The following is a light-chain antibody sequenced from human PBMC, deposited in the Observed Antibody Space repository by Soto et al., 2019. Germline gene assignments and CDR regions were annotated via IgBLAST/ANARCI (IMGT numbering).Light chain of an antibody. CDR3: QQYGSSTQVT. CDR1: QSVTSNY. Sequence: IVLTQSPGTLSLSPGERATLSCGASQSVTSNYLAWYQQKPGQAPRLLIYGASRRATGVPDRFIGSGSGTDFTLTISRLEPEDFAVYYCQQYGSSTQVTFGQGTRLENK. J-gene: IGKJ5*01. CDR2: GAS. V-gene: IGKV3-20*01.